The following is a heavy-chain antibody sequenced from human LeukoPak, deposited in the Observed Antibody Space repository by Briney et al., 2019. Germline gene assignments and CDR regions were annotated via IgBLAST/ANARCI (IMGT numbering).Heavy chain of an antibody. J-gene: IGHJ4*02. V-gene: IGHV4-61*09. CDR3: ARISCSGGSCYWSRGYFDY. CDR1: GGSISSASYY. CDR2: IYTSGNT. Sequence: SQTLSLTCTVSGGSISSASYYWSWIRQPAGKGLEWIGHIYTSGNTNYNPSLKSRVTISVDTSKNQFSLKLTSVTAADTAVYYCARISCSGGSCYWSRGYFDYWGQGTLVTVSS. D-gene: IGHD2-15*01.